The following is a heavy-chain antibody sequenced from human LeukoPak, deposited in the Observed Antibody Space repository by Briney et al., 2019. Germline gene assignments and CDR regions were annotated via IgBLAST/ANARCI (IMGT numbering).Heavy chain of an antibody. CDR2: IKKDGSEK. CDR3: ARDIRYYYDSSDK. D-gene: IGHD3-22*01. V-gene: IGHV3-7*04. CDR1: GFTFSNFW. Sequence: PGGSLRLSCAASGFTFSNFWMSWVRQAPGKGLEWVANIKKDGSEKYYVDSVKGRFTISRDNAKNSLYLQMNSLRADDTAVYYCARDIRYYYDSSDKWGQGTLVTVSS. J-gene: IGHJ4*02.